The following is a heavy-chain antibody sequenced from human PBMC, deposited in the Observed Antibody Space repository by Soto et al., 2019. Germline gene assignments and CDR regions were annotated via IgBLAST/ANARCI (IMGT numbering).Heavy chain of an antibody. D-gene: IGHD2-2*01. CDR3: ARAYCISTSCYARFDP. CDR1: GYTFTSYG. Sequence: GASVKVSCKASGYTFTSYGISWVRQAPGQGLEWMGWISAYNGNTNYAQKLQGRVTMTTDTSTSTAYMELRSLRSDDTAVYYCARAYCISTSCYARFDPWGQGTLVTVSS. CDR2: ISAYNGNT. V-gene: IGHV1-18*01. J-gene: IGHJ5*02.